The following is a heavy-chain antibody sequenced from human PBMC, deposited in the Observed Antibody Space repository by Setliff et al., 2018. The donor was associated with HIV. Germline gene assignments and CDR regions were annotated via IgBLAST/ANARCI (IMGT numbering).Heavy chain of an antibody. J-gene: IGHJ4*02. CDR3: SRDPRSGGFWFRNSGVDY. Sequence: ASVKVSCKASGYTFTSYGVTWVRQAPGQGLEWMGWISVYNGNTNYAQKLQGRVTVTTDTSTSTAYMELRSLRSEDTAVYYCSRDPRSGGFWFRNSGVDYWGQGTLVTVSS. V-gene: IGHV1-18*01. CDR1: GYTFTSYG. CDR2: ISVYNGNT. D-gene: IGHD3-3*01.